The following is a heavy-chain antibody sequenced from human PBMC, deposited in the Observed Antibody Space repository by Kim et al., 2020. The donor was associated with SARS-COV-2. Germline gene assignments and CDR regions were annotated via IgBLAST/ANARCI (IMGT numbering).Heavy chain of an antibody. V-gene: IGHV1-69*13. D-gene: IGHD6-19*01. Sequence: SVKVSCKASGGTFSSYAISWVRQAPGQGLEWMGGIIPIFGTANYAQKFQGRVTITADESTSTAYMELSSLRSEDTAVYYCARVPNSSGRPMIGYYYYGMDVWGQGTTVTVSS. CDR1: GGTFSSYA. CDR2: IIPIFGTA. J-gene: IGHJ6*02. CDR3: ARVPNSSGRPMIGYYYYGMDV.